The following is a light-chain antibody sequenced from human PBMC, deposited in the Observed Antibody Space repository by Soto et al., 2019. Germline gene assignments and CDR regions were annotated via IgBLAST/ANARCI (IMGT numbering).Light chain of an antibody. J-gene: IGKJ2*01. V-gene: IGKV1-5*03. CDR1: QSISSW. CDR2: KAS. CDR3: QQYNTYST. Sequence: DIQMTQSPSTLSASVGDRITITCRASQSISSWLAWYQQKPGKAPKLLIYKASSLESGVPSRFSGSVSGTEFTLTISGLQPDDFATYYCQQYNTYSTFGQGTKLEMK.